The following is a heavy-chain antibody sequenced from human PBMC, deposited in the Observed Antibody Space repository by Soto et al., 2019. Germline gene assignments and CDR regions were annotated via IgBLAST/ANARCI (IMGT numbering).Heavy chain of an antibody. CDR1: GYTFTSYY. CDR2: ISGYNGNT. V-gene: IGHV1-18*01. Sequence: QVQLVQSGAEVKKPGASVKVSCKASGYTFTSYYISWVRQAPGQGLEWMGWISGYNGNTNYAQKLQGRVTMTTDTSKDKAHKELRSLRSDDKAVYYLAREGPPRLKWGQGTLVTVSS. D-gene: IGHD6-19*01. CDR3: AREGPPRLK. J-gene: IGHJ4*02.